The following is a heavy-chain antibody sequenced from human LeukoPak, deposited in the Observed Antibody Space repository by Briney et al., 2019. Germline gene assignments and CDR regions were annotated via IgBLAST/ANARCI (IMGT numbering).Heavy chain of an antibody. CDR3: AKVLDFWNGYWRYYMGV. J-gene: IGHJ6*03. Sequence: GGSLRLSCAASGFTFGNYAMSWVRQAPGKGLEWVSIISSSGGSTYYADSVEGRFTISRDNSKDTLYLQMNSLGAKDTAMYYCAKVLDFWNGYWRYYMGVWGKGTTVTVSS. CDR2: ISSSGGST. CDR1: GFTFGNYA. V-gene: IGHV3-23*01. D-gene: IGHD3-3*01.